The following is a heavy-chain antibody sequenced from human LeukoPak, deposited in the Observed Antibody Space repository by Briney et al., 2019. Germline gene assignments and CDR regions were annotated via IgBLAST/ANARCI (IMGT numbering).Heavy chain of an antibody. CDR1: GGSISSSNW. Sequence: PSETLSLTCAISGGSISSSNWWSWVRQPPGKGLEWIGEIYHSGSTNYSPSLKSRVTISVDKSKNQFSLKVTSVTAADTAVYYCARAPPRGWQAFDYWGQGTLVTVSS. CDR2: IYHSGST. J-gene: IGHJ4*02. D-gene: IGHD3-10*01. CDR3: ARAPPRGWQAFDY. V-gene: IGHV4-4*02.